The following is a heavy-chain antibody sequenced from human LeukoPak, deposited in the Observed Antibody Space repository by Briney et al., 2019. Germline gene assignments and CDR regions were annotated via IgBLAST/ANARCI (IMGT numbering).Heavy chain of an antibody. Sequence: GGSLRLSCAASGFTFSSYAMTWVRQAPGKGLEWVSAISGSGSSIYYADSVKGRFTISRDNSKNTLYLQMNSLRAGDTAVYYCARASPYYYGSGKPNYYYYGMDVWGQGTTVTVSS. CDR3: ARASPYYYGSGKPNYYYYGMDV. D-gene: IGHD3-10*01. V-gene: IGHV3-23*01. CDR1: GFTFSSYA. CDR2: ISGSGSSI. J-gene: IGHJ6*02.